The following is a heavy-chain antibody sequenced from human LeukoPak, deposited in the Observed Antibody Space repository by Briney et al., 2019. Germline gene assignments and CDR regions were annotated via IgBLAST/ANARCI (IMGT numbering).Heavy chain of an antibody. Sequence: ASVKVSCKASGYTFTDYHMHWVRQAPGQGLEWMAIIWSSGDRRRYAQKFQGRITMTSDASTSTVYMELSGLRSEDTAVYYCARERANGLNWDHWGQGTLVTVSS. CDR3: ARERANGLNWDH. V-gene: IGHV1-46*01. D-gene: IGHD5-24*01. CDR2: IWSSGDRR. J-gene: IGHJ4*02. CDR1: GYTFTDYH.